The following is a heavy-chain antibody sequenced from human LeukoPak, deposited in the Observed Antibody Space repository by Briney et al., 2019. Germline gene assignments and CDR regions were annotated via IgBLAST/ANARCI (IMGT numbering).Heavy chain of an antibody. J-gene: IGHJ6*03. CDR3: ARDTLTGTTARYYYYYMDV. CDR2: ISAYNGNT. Sequence: ASVKVSCKASGYTFTSYGISWVRQAPGQGLEWMGWISAYNGNTNYAQKLQGRVTMTTDTSTSTAYMELRSLRSDDTAVYYCARDTLTGTTARYYYYYMDVWGKGTTVTVSS. CDR1: GYTFTSYG. D-gene: IGHD1-7*01. V-gene: IGHV1-18*01.